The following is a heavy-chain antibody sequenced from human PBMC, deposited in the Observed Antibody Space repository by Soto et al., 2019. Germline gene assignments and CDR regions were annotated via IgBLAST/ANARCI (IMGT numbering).Heavy chain of an antibody. CDR2: ISYDGSNK. CDR3: AKSRGVYYDSSGPDY. Sequence: VGSLRLSCAASGFTFSSYGMHWVRQAPGKGLEWVAVISYDGSNKYYADSVKGRFTISRDNSKNTLYLQMNSLRADDTAVYYCAKSRGVYYDSSGPDYWGQGTLVTVSS. J-gene: IGHJ4*02. CDR1: GFTFSSYG. D-gene: IGHD3-22*01. V-gene: IGHV3-30*18.